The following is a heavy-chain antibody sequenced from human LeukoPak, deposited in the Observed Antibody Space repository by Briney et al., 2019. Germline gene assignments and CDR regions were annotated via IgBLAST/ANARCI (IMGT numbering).Heavy chain of an antibody. J-gene: IGHJ4*02. V-gene: IGHV3-23*01. CDR3: AKQKTYSSTYYFDC. CDR2: ISGTGGST. D-gene: IGHD6-6*01. CDR1: GFTFSSYA. Sequence: GGSLRLSCAASGFTFSSYAMSWVRQAPGKGLEWVSAISGTGGSTYYADSVKGRFTISRDNSKNTLYLQMNSLRADDTAVYYCAKQKTYSSTYYFDCWGQGTLVTVSS.